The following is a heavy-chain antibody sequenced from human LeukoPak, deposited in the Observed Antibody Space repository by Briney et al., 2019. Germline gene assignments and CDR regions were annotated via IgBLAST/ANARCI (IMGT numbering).Heavy chain of an antibody. Sequence: GASVKVSCKASGYTFTDYYMHWVQQAPGKGLEWMGRVDPEDGETIYAEKFQGRVTITADTSTDTAYMELSSLRSEDTAVYYCARVVVPAALGAFDIWGQGTMVTVSS. CDR3: ARVVVPAALGAFDI. J-gene: IGHJ3*02. V-gene: IGHV1-69-2*01. D-gene: IGHD2-2*01. CDR1: GYTFTDYY. CDR2: VDPEDGET.